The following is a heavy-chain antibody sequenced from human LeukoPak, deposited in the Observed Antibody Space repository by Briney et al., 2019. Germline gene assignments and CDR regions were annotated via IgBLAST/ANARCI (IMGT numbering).Heavy chain of an antibody. D-gene: IGHD1-26*01. CDR2: IYYSGSS. CDR3: AANGYYTIEY. Sequence: SETLSLTCSVSGGSISSSSSYWGWIRQPPGKGLEWIGSIYYSGSSFDNPSLKSRVTISVDKSKNQFSLNFNSMSAADSAVYYCAANGYYTIEYWGQGTLVTVSS. V-gene: IGHV4-39*07. J-gene: IGHJ4*02. CDR1: GGSISSSSSY.